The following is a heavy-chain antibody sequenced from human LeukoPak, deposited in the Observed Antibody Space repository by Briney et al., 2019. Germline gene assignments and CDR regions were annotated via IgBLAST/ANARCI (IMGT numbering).Heavy chain of an antibody. Sequence: GGSLRLSCAASGLTFSSYWMSWVRQAPGKGLEWVANIKQDGSEKYYVDSVKGRFTISRDNAKNSLYLQMNSLRAEDTAVYYCARQLLRYFDWLYFDYWGQGTLVTVSS. J-gene: IGHJ4*02. V-gene: IGHV3-7*03. CDR3: ARQLLRYFDWLYFDY. CDR2: IKQDGSEK. D-gene: IGHD3-9*01. CDR1: GLTFSSYW.